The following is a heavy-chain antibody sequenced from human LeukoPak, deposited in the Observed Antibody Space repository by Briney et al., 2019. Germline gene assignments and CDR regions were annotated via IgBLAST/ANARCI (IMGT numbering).Heavy chain of an antibody. CDR3: ARGDPFWSGFGCMDV. V-gene: IGHV3-48*02. D-gene: IGHD3-3*01. CDR1: GFTFSSYS. J-gene: IGHJ6*02. Sequence: GGSLRLSCAASGFTFSSYSMNWVRQAPGKGLEWVSYISSSSSTIYYADSVKGRFTISRDNAKNSLYLQMNSLRDEDTAVYYCARGDPFWSGFGCMDVWGQGTTVTVSS. CDR2: ISSSSSTI.